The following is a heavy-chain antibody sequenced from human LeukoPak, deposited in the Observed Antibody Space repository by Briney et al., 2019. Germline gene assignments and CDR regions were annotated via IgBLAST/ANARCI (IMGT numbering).Heavy chain of an antibody. Sequence: SETLSLTCTVSGGSISSGTHYYDWIRQHPGKGLEWIGYIYYTGITSYNPSLKSRVTMSVDTSMNQVSLKVTSLTAADTAVYYCAASSGVTLGRFWGQGALVTVSS. V-gene: IGHV4-31*03. CDR3: AASSGVTLGRF. CDR2: IYYTGIT. D-gene: IGHD2-21*02. J-gene: IGHJ4*02. CDR1: GGSISSGTHY.